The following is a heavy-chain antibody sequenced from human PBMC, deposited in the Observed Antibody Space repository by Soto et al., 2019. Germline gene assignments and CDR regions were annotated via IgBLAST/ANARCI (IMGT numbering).Heavy chain of an antibody. D-gene: IGHD2-8*01. CDR3: ARDKICTNGVCYNSMNWFDP. CDR2: IIPIFGTA. CDR1: GGTFSSYA. J-gene: IGHJ5*02. V-gene: IGHV1-69*13. Sequence: GASVKVSCKASGGTFSSYAISWVLQAPGQGLEWMGGIIPIFGTANYAQKFQGRVTITADESTSTAYMELSSLRSEDTAVYYCARDKICTNGVCYNSMNWFDPWGQGTLVTVSS.